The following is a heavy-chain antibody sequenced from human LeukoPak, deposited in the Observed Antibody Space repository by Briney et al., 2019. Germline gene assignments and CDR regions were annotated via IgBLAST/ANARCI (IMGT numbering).Heavy chain of an antibody. CDR3: ARGRSVGATNGSDY. D-gene: IGHD1-26*01. V-gene: IGHV4-34*01. CDR2: INHSGST. J-gene: IGHJ4*02. CDR1: GGSFSGYY. Sequence: SETLSLTCAVYGGSFSGYYWSWSRQPPGKGLEWIGEINHSGSTNYNPSLKSRVTISVDTSKNQFSLKLSSVTAADTAVYYCARGRSVGATNGSDYWGQGTLVTVSS.